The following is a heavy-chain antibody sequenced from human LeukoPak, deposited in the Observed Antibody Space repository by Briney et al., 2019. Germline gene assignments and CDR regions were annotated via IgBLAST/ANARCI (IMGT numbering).Heavy chain of an antibody. J-gene: IGHJ4*02. V-gene: IGHV3-21*01. D-gene: IGHD3-9*01. CDR1: EFTLSAYS. CDR3: ARDPPLMGEDYFDL. CDR2: ISPNSGYI. Sequence: GGSLRLSCAASEFTLSAYSMNWVRQAPGKGLEWVASISPNSGYIYYADSMEGRFTISRDNANNSLHLQMSSLRPDDTAVYYCARDPPLMGEDYFDLWGRGTLVTVSS.